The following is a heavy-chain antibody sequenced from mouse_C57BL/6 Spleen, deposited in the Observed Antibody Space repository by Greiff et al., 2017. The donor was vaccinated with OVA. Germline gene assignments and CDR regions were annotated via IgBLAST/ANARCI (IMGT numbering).Heavy chain of an antibody. V-gene: IGHV1-64*01. CDR2: INPNSGST. CDR1: GYTFTSYW. Sequence: QVQLQQPGAELVKPGASVKLSCKASGYTFTSYWMHWVKQRPGQGLEWIGMINPNSGSTNYNEKFKSKATLTVDKSSRTAYLQLSSQTAEDSAVCYCARYFDYWGQGTTLTVSS. J-gene: IGHJ2*01. CDR3: ARYFDY.